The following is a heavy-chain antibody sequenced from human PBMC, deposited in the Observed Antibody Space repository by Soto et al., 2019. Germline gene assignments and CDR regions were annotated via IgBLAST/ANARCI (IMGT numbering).Heavy chain of an antibody. V-gene: IGHV3-23*01. Sequence: WGSLRLSCAASGFTFIDYAITFFRHPPFKGREWISSISADGVSTYSADSVKGRFTISRDDSKSTLFLQVNSLKADDSAIYYCAKDVSRTNWNYLDYWGQGALVTVSS. CDR3: AKDVSRTNWNYLDY. CDR2: ISADGVST. CDR1: GFTFIDYA. J-gene: IGHJ4*02. D-gene: IGHD1-20*01.